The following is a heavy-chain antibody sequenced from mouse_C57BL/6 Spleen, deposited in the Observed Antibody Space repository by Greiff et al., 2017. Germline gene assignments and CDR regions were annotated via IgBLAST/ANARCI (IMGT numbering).Heavy chain of an antibody. Sequence: QVQLQQPGPELVKPGASVKISCKASGYAFSSSWMNWVKQGPGKGLEWIGRIYPGDGDTNYNGKFKGKATLTEDKSSSTAYMQLSSLTSEDSAVYFCANYEYEKDAMDYWGQGTSVTVSS. D-gene: IGHD2-4*01. J-gene: IGHJ4*01. CDR1: GYAFSSSW. V-gene: IGHV1-82*01. CDR3: ANYEYEKDAMDY. CDR2: IYPGDGDT.